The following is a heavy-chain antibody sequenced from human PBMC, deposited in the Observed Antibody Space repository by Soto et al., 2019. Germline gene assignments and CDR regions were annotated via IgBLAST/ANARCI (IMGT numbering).Heavy chain of an antibody. V-gene: IGHV3-21*01. Sequence: GGSLRLSCAASGFTFSTYSMNWVRQAPGKGLEWVSFISSSSSYMYYGDSMKGRFTISRDNAKNSLYLQMNSLRAEDTAVYYCARMGASYDTLTGYSSSYHFDYWGQGTLVTVSS. J-gene: IGHJ4*02. CDR2: ISSSSSYM. CDR3: ARMGASYDTLTGYSSSYHFDY. CDR1: GFTFSTYS. D-gene: IGHD3-9*01.